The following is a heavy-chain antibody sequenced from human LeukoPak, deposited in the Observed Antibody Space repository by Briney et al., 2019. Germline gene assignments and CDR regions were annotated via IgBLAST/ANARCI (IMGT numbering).Heavy chain of an antibody. Sequence: SGTLSLTCAVSGGSISSNNWWTWVRQPPGKGLEWIGEIFHSGSTNYNPSLKSRVIISVDKSKNQFSLKLSSVTAADTAVYYCTKTPQLSGSTYPPFDYWGQGTLVTVSS. CDR2: IFHSGST. CDR3: TKTPQLSGSTYPPFDY. D-gene: IGHD3-3*01. CDR1: GGSISSNNW. J-gene: IGHJ4*02. V-gene: IGHV4-4*02.